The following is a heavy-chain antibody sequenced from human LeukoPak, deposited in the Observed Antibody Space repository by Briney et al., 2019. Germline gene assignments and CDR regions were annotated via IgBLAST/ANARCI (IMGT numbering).Heavy chain of an antibody. D-gene: IGHD3-22*01. J-gene: IGHJ4*02. V-gene: IGHV3-23*01. CDR1: GFTFSNNA. CDR3: AKLAVVNGY. Sequence: GGSLRLSCAASGFTFSNNAMSWVRQAPGKGLQWVSVIGASGTATYYADSVKGRFTISRDNSKNTLYLQMNSLRAEDTAVYYCAKLAVVNGYWGQGPLVTVSS. CDR2: IGASGTAT.